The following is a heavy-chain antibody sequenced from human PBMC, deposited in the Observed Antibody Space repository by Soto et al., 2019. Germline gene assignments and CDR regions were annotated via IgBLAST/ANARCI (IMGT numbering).Heavy chain of an antibody. CDR2: IVVGSGNT. CDR1: GFTFTRSA. D-gene: IGHD4-4*01. Sequence: QMQLVQSGPEVKKPGTSVKVSCKASGFTFTRSAVQWVRQTRGQRLEWIGWIVVGSGNTIYAQKFQERVTITRDMSTSTAYMELSSLRSEDTAVYYCAAVGSNGGYYYGMDVWGQGTKVTVSS. CDR3: AAVGSNGGYYYGMDV. V-gene: IGHV1-58*01. J-gene: IGHJ6*02.